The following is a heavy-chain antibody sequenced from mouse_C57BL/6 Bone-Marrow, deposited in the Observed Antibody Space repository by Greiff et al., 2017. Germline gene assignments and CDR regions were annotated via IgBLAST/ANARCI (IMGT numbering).Heavy chain of an antibody. Sequence: QVQLQQPGAELVKPGASVKMSCKASGYTFTSYWITWVKQRPGQGLEWIGDIYPGSGSTNYNEKFKSKATLAVDTSASTAYMQLSSLTAEDSAVYYCARNTTAFDVWGTGTTVTVSS. V-gene: IGHV1-55*01. J-gene: IGHJ1*03. D-gene: IGHD1-2*01. CDR2: IYPGSGST. CDR1: GYTFTSYW. CDR3: ARNTTAFDV.